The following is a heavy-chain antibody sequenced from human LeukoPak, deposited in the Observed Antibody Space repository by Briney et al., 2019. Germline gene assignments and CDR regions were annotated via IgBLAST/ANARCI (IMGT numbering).Heavy chain of an antibody. Sequence: EPGGSLRLSCAASGVTFSDYWMHWVRQAPGKGLVWVSRIKSDGSSTNYADSVKGRFTISRDNDKNTLYLQMNSLRAEDTAVYYCARGTDTVIVSGISGDYYMDVWGKGTTVSVSS. CDR2: IKSDGSST. CDR3: ARGTDTVIVSGISGDYYMDV. D-gene: IGHD2/OR15-2a*01. J-gene: IGHJ6*03. V-gene: IGHV3-74*01. CDR1: GVTFSDYW.